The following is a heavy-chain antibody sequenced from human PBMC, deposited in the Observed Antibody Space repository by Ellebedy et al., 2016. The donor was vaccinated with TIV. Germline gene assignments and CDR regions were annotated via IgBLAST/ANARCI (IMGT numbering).Heavy chain of an antibody. CDR1: GFTFNSYW. J-gene: IGHJ6*02. CDR3: VRDGAYGDYSPGYYGMDV. Sequence: LSLTCAASGFTFNSYWMSWVRQASGKGLEWVANINQDGSRIYYVDSVKGRFTISRDNAKNSVYLRMNTLRVEDTAVYHCVRDGAYGDYSPGYYGMDVWGQGTTVTVSS. D-gene: IGHD3-22*01. V-gene: IGHV3-7*03. CDR2: INQDGSRI.